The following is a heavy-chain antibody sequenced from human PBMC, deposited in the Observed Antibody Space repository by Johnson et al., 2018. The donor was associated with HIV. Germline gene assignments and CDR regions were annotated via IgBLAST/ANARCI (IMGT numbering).Heavy chain of an antibody. CDR3: ATLKGPRLHIAARRPDAFDI. CDR1: GFTFSSYA. Sequence: VQLVESGGGLVQPGGSLRLSCAASGFTFSSYAMSWVRQAPGKGLEWVSAISSSGSTIYYADSVKGRLTISRDNAKNSLYLQMNSLRAEDTAVYYCATLKGPRLHIAARRPDAFDIWGQGTMVTVSS. CDR2: ISSSGSTI. D-gene: IGHD6-6*01. V-gene: IGHV3-48*04. J-gene: IGHJ3*02.